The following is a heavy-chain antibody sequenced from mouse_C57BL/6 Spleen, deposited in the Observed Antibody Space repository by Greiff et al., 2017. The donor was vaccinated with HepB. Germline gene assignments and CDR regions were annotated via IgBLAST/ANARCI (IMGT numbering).Heavy chain of an antibody. CDR3: ATSKSYAMDY. Sequence: VQLQQSGPGLVAPSQSLSITCTVSGFSLTSYAISWVRQPPGKGLEWLGVIWTGGGTNYNSALKSRLSISKDNSKSPVFLKMNSLQTDDTARYYCATSKSYAMDYWGQGTSVTVSS. V-gene: IGHV2-9-1*01. CDR2: IWTGGGT. J-gene: IGHJ4*01. CDR1: GFSLTSYA. D-gene: IGHD2-10*02.